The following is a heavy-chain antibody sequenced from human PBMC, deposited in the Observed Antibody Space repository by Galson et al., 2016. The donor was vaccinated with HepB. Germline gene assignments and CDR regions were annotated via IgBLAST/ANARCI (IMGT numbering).Heavy chain of an antibody. CDR2: ISGSSSTI. D-gene: IGHD2-15*01. J-gene: IGHJ4*02. CDR1: GVTFSDFF. V-gene: IGHV3-11*01. CDR3: ARVVVGANGPLAH. Sequence: SLRLSCAASGVTFSDFFMTWIRQAPGKGLEWVSYISGSSSTISYADSVRGRFTISRDNAKNSLYLQMNSLRAEDTAVFYCARVVVGANGPLAHWGQGTLVTVSS.